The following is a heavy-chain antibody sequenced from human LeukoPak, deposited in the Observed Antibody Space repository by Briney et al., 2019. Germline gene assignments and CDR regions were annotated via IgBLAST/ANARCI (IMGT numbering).Heavy chain of an antibody. CDR3: ARQRDNALSYFDY. Sequence: PSETLSLICNVSGGSISSYYWSWIRQPPGKGLEWIGYIYYSGNTNYNPSLKSRVTISADTSKNQFSLKLSSVTAADTAMYYCARQRDNALSYFDYWGQGTLVTVSS. D-gene: IGHD1-14*01. J-gene: IGHJ4*02. V-gene: IGHV4-59*08. CDR2: IYYSGNT. CDR1: GGSISSYY.